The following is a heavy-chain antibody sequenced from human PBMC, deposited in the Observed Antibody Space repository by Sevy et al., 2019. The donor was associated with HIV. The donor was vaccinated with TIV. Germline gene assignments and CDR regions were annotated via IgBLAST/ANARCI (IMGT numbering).Heavy chain of an antibody. CDR3: ARERGYYDSSGYDAFDI. J-gene: IGHJ3*02. Sequence: ASVKVSCKASGGTFSSYAISWVRQAPGQGLEWMGGIIPIFGTANYAQKFQGRVTITADESTSTAYMELGSLRSEDTAVYYCARERGYYDSSGYDAFDIWGQGTMVTVSS. CDR2: IIPIFGTA. D-gene: IGHD3-22*01. CDR1: GGTFSSYA. V-gene: IGHV1-69*13.